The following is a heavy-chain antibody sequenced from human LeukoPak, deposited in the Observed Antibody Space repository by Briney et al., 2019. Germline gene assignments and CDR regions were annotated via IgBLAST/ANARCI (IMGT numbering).Heavy chain of an antibody. J-gene: IGHJ4*02. Sequence: GGSLRLSCAASGFTFDDYGMSWVRQAPGKGLEWVSGINWNGGSTGYADSVKGRFTISRDNAKNSLYLQMNNRRAEDTALYYCSRDSHYVWGSYRYTGSTYFDYWGQGTLVTVSS. V-gene: IGHV3-20*04. D-gene: IGHD3-16*02. CDR1: GFTFDDYG. CDR3: SRDSHYVWGSYRYTGSTYFDY. CDR2: INWNGGST.